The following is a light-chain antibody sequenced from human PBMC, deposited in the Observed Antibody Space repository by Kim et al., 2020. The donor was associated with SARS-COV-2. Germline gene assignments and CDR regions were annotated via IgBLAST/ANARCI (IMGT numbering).Light chain of an antibody. V-gene: IGLV2-11*01. CDR1: SSDVGGYNY. Sequence: QSVTISCTGTSSDVGGYNYVSWYQQHPGKAPKLMIYDVSKRPSGVPDCFSGSKSGNTASLTISGLQAEDEADYYCCSYAGSYTLGVFGGGTKLTVL. CDR2: DVS. J-gene: IGLJ2*01. CDR3: CSYAGSYTLGV.